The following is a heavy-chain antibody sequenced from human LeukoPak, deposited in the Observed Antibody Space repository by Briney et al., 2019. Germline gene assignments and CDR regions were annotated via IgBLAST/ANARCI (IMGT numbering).Heavy chain of an antibody. CDR1: GGSISSSSYY. CDR2: IYYSGST. Sequence: PSETLSLTRTVSGGSISSSSYYWGWIRQPPGKGLEWLGSIYYSGSTYYNPSLKSRVTISVDTSKNQFSLKLSSVTAADTAVYYCARQIWGFVWGSYRGFDYWGQGTLVTVSS. CDR3: ARQIWGFVWGSYRGFDY. V-gene: IGHV4-39*01. J-gene: IGHJ4*02. D-gene: IGHD3-16*02.